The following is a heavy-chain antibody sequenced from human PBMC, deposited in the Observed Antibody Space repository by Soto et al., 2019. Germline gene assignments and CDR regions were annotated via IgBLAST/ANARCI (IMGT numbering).Heavy chain of an antibody. CDR3: ARGAIAARTGYSSSWYPADY. J-gene: IGHJ4*02. D-gene: IGHD6-13*01. V-gene: IGHV1-69*13. CDR2: IIPIFGTA. CDR1: GGTFSSYA. Sequence: SVKVSCKASGGTFSSYAISWVRQAPGQGLEWMGGIIPIFGTANYAQKFQGRVTITADESTSTAYMELSSLRSEDTAVYYCARGAIAARTGYSSSWYPADYWGQGTLVTVSS.